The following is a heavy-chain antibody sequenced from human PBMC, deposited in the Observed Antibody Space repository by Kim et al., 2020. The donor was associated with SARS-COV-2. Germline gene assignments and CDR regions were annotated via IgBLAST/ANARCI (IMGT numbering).Heavy chain of an antibody. V-gene: IGHV3-9*01. Sequence: GGSLRLSCAASGFTFGDYAMHWVRQAPGKGLEWVSGISWNSGSIGYADSVKGRFTISRDNAKNSLYLQMNSLRAEDTALYYCAKDPRPYGEFPHQHWGQGTLVTVSS. CDR3: AKDPRPYGEFPHQH. D-gene: IGHD4-17*01. CDR2: ISWNSGSI. CDR1: GFTFGDYA. J-gene: IGHJ1*01.